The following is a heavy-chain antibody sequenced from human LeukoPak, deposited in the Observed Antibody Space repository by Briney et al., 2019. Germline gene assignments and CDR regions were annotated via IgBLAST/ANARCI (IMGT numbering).Heavy chain of an antibody. CDR2: ISGSGATT. CDR3: ARDPPNT. D-gene: IGHD2/OR15-2a*01. CDR1: GFAFTSHA. V-gene: IGHV3-23*01. J-gene: IGHJ5*02. Sequence: PGGSLRLSCAASGFAFTSHAMSWVRQAPGKGLEWVSVISGSGATTYYADSVKGRFTISRDNSKNTLYLQMNSLRAEDTAVYYCARDPPNTWGQGTLVTVSS.